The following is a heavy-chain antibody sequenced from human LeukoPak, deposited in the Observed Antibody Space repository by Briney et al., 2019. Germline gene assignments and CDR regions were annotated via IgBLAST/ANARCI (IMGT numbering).Heavy chain of an antibody. Sequence: GASVKVTCKASGYTFTGYYMHWVRQAPGQGLEWMGWINPNSGGTNYAQKFQGRVTMTRDTSISTAYVELSRLRSDDTAVYYCARGRSGWTEDAFDIWGQGTMVTVSS. D-gene: IGHD6-19*01. J-gene: IGHJ3*02. V-gene: IGHV1-2*02. CDR3: ARGRSGWTEDAFDI. CDR2: INPNSGGT. CDR1: GYTFTGYY.